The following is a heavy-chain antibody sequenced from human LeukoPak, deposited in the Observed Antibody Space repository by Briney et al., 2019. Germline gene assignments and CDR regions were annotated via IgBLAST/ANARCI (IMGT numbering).Heavy chain of an antibody. CDR2: ISSSSSTI. D-gene: IGHD2-2*01. CDR3: ARVGCSSTSCYKALYYYYMDV. V-gene: IGHV3-48*04. Sequence: GGSLRLSCAASGFTFSSYSMNWVRQAPGKGLEWVSYISSSSSTIYYADSVKGRFTISRDNAKNSLYLQMNSLRAEDTAVYYCARVGCSSTSCYKALYYYYMDVWGKGTTVTVSS. J-gene: IGHJ6*03. CDR1: GFTFSSYS.